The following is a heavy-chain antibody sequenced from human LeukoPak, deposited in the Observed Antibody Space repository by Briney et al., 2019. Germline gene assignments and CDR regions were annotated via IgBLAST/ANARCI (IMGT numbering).Heavy chain of an antibody. D-gene: IGHD3-22*01. CDR2: IRYDGSNK. Sequence: PGGSLRLSCAASGFTFSSYVMHWVRQAPGKGLEWVAFIRYDGSNKYYADSVKGRFTISRDNSKNTLYLQMNSLRAEDTAVYYCAKNFTFYDSSGWYYFDYWGQGTLVTVSS. CDR1: GFTFSSYV. V-gene: IGHV3-30*02. J-gene: IGHJ4*02. CDR3: AKNFTFYDSSGWYYFDY.